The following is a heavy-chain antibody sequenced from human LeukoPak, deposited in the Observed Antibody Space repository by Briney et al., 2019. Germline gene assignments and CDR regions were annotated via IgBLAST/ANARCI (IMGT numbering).Heavy chain of an antibody. CDR1: GGSISSSSYY. CDR2: IYYSGST. D-gene: IGHD2-8*01. V-gene: IGHV4-39*07. CDR3: AREAGLIYFYYIDV. J-gene: IGHJ6*03. Sequence: PSETLSLTCTVSGGSISSSSYYWGWIRQPPGKGLEWIGSIYYSGSTYYNPSLKSRVTISVDTSKNQFSLKLTSVTAADTAVYYCAREAGLIYFYYIDVWGKGTTVTVSS.